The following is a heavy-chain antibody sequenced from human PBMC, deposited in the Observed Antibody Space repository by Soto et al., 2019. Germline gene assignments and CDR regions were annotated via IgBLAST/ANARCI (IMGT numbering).Heavy chain of an antibody. CDR2: VYYSGNT. CDR1: GGSISPYY. V-gene: IGHV4-59*01. Sequence: PSETLSLTCTVSGGSISPYYWSWIRQPPGKGLEWIGYVYYSGNTNYNPSLESRVTISVDTSRNRFSLNLTSATAADTAVYYCARKGAAASYAHYYMDVWGQGTTVTVSS. J-gene: IGHJ6*03. CDR3: ARKGAAASYAHYYMDV. D-gene: IGHD6-13*01.